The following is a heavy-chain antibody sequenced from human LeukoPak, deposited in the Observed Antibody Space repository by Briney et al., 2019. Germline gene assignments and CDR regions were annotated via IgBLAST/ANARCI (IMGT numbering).Heavy chain of an antibody. CDR3: AIVVGARQGTIDP. V-gene: IGHV3-23*01. CDR1: GFTFSSYA. D-gene: IGHD1-26*01. Sequence: GGSLRLSCAASGFTFSSYAMSWVRQAPGKGLERVSAISGSGGTTYYADSVKGRFTISRDNSKSTLYVQMNSLRAEDTAVYYCAIVVGARQGTIDPWGQGTLVTISS. CDR2: ISGSGGTT. J-gene: IGHJ5*02.